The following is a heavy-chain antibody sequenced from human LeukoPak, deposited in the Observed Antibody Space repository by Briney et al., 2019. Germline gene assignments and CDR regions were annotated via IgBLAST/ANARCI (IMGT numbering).Heavy chain of an antibody. CDR1: GFTFSNAW. D-gene: IGHD3-9*01. CDR3: TTDAPSLTAFPLDAFDI. CDR2: IKSKTDGGTT. Sequence: GGSLRLSCAASGFTFSNAWMSWVRQAPGKGLEWVGRIKSKTDGGTTDYAAPVKGRFTISRDDSKNTLYLQMNSLKTEDTAVYYCTTDAPSLTAFPLDAFDIWGQGTMVTVSS. J-gene: IGHJ3*02. V-gene: IGHV3-15*01.